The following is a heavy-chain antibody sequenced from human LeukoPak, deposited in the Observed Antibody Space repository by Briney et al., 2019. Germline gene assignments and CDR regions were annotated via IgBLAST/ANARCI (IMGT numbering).Heavy chain of an antibody. CDR1: GGSISSSSYY. D-gene: IGHD3-10*01. V-gene: IGHV4-39*07. J-gene: IGHJ5*02. CDR2: INHSGST. Sequence: SETLSLTCTVSGGSISSSSYYWGWIRQPPGKGLEWIGEINHSGSTNYNPSLKSRVTISVDASKNQFSLKLSSVTAADTAVYYCARGCPPSMVRGGPSWFDPWGQGTLVTVSS. CDR3: ARGCPPSMVRGGPSWFDP.